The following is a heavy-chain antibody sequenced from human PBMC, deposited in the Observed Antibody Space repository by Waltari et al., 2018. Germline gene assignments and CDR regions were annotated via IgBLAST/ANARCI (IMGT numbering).Heavy chain of an antibody. J-gene: IGHJ4*02. D-gene: IGHD1-26*01. Sequence: QVQLVQSGAEVKTPGSSVKVSCQATGCTLSIYPLSWVRLAPEQGLEWMGGIIPIFGTASYAQKFQGRVTSTADESTSTAYMELSSLRSEDTAVYDCARRRARIGSYHREYYFDYWGQGTLVTVSS. CDR1: GCTLSIYP. CDR2: IIPIFGTA. V-gene: IGHV1-69*13. CDR3: ARRRARIGSYHREYYFDY.